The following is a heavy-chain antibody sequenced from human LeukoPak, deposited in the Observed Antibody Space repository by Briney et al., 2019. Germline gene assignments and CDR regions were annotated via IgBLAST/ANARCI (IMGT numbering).Heavy chain of an antibody. CDR1: GGSISSYY. D-gene: IGHD3-9*01. J-gene: IGHJ3*02. Sequence: SETLSLTCTVSGGSISSYYWSWIRQPAGKGLEWIGRIYTSGSTNYNPSLKSRVTMSVDTSKNQFSLKLSSVTAADTAVYYCAREMVYDILTGYPDAFDIWGQGTMVTVSS. V-gene: IGHV4-4*07. CDR2: IYTSGST. CDR3: AREMVYDILTGYPDAFDI.